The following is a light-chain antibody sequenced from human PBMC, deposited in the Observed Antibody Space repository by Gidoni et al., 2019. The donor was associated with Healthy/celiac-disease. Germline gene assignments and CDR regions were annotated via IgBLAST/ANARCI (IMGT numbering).Light chain of an antibody. Sequence: DIVMTQSPDSLAVSLGERATINCNSSQSVLYSSNNKNYLAWYQQKPGQPPKLLIYWASTRASGVPDRFSGSGSGTDFTLTISSLQAEDVAVYYCQQYYSTPHTFGQXTKLEIK. CDR2: WAS. CDR1: QSVLYSSNNKNY. V-gene: IGKV4-1*01. J-gene: IGKJ2*01. CDR3: QQYYSTPHT.